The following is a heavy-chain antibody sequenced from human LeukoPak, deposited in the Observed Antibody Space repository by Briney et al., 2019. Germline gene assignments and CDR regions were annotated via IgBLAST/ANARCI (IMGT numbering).Heavy chain of an antibody. J-gene: IGHJ5*02. V-gene: IGHV1-8*01. CDR1: GYTFTSYD. Sequence: GASVKVSCKASGYTFTSYDINWVRQATGQGLEWMGWMNPNSGNTGYAQKFQGRVTMTRNTSISTAYMELSSLRSEDTAVYYCARADLGYCSGGSRYWFDPWGQGALVTVSS. D-gene: IGHD2-15*01. CDR2: MNPNSGNT. CDR3: ARADLGYCSGGSRYWFDP.